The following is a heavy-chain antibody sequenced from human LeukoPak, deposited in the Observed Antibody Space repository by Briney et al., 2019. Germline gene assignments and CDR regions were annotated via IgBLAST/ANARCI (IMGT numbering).Heavy chain of an antibody. CDR1: GYTFTSYG. Sequence: SVKVSCKASGYTFTSYGISWVRQAPGQGLEWMGGIIPIFGTANYAQKFQGRVTITTDESTSTAYMELSSLRSEDTAVYYCARHERFLEWPFDYWGQGTLVTVSS. D-gene: IGHD3-3*01. CDR3: ARHERFLEWPFDY. CDR2: IIPIFGTA. J-gene: IGHJ4*02. V-gene: IGHV1-69*05.